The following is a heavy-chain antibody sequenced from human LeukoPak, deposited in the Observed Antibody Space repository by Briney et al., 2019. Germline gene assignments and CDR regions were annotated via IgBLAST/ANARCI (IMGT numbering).Heavy chain of an antibody. J-gene: IGHJ3*02. Sequence: GESLKISCKGSGFSFTSYWIGWVRQMPGKGLEWMGIIYPGDSNTRYSPSFQGQVTISADKSISTAFRQWSSLRASDSAIYYWATWRDIEVASTKAFDIWGPGTTVTVSS. D-gene: IGHD6-19*01. CDR3: ATWRDIEVASTKAFDI. CDR2: IYPGDSNT. V-gene: IGHV5-51*01. CDR1: GFSFTSYW.